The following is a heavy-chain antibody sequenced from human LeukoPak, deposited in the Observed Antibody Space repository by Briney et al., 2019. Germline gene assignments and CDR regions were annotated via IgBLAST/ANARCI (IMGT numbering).Heavy chain of an antibody. CDR1: GASISSFY. D-gene: IGHD6-19*01. V-gene: IGHV4-59*01. CDR2: IYYSGTS. CDR3: ARRQPQRYSSGWYVDWFDP. Sequence: SETLSLTCTVSGASISSFYWSWIRQPPGKGLEWIGYIYYSGTSKYNPSLKSRVTISVDTSKNQFSLKVNSVAAADTAVYYCARRQPQRYSSGWYVDWFDPWGQGTLVTVSS. J-gene: IGHJ5*02.